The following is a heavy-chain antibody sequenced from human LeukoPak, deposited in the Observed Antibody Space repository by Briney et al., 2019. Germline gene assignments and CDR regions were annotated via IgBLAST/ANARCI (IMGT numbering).Heavy chain of an antibody. CDR1: GGSISGYY. J-gene: IGHJ5*02. CDR2: ICTTGNA. Sequence: SETLSLTCTVSGGSISGYYWSWIRQPAGKGLEWIGRICTTGNANYNPSLKSRVTMSIDTSKKQFSLNLSSVTAADTAVYYCARGKYYYDSNSSYRYFDPWGQGTLVTVSS. D-gene: IGHD3-22*01. V-gene: IGHV4-4*07. CDR3: ARGKYYYDSNSSYRYFDP.